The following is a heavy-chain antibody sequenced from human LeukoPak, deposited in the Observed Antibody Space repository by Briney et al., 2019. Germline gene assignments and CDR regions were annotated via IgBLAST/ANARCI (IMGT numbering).Heavy chain of an antibody. V-gene: IGHV3-48*02. J-gene: IGHJ3*01. D-gene: IGHD6-19*01. CDR2: ISSSSSTI. Sequence: PGGSLRLSCAASGFTFSSHSMNWVRQAPGKGLEWVSYISSSSSTIYFADSVKGRFTISRDNAKNSLHLQMNSLRDEDTAVYYCARNLIAVAGELDYWGQGTMVTVSS. CDR3: ARNLIAVAGELDY. CDR1: GFTFSSHS.